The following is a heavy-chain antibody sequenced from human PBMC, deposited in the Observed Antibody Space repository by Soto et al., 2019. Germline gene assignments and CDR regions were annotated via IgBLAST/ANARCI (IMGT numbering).Heavy chain of an antibody. V-gene: IGHV3-48*03. CDR3: ARERIDDNIVGATAPFDY. J-gene: IGHJ4*02. CDR1: GFTFSSYE. D-gene: IGHD1-26*01. CDR2: ISSSGSTI. Sequence: GGSLRLSCAASGFTFSSYEMNWVRQAPGKGLEWVSYISSSGSTIYYADSVKGRFTISRDNAKNSLYLQMNSLRAEDTAVYYCARERIDDNIVGATAPFDYWGQGTLVTVSS.